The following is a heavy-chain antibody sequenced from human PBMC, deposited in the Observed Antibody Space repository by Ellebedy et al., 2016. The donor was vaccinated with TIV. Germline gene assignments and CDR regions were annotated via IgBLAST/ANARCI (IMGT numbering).Heavy chain of an antibody. J-gene: IGHJ6*03. D-gene: IGHD1-26*01. Sequence: ASVKVSCKASGFTFTSSAVQWVRQARGQRLEWMGWISAYNGNTNYAQKLQGRVTMTTDTSTSTAYMELRSLRSDDTAVYYCAREGAIVGASDMDVWGKGTTVTVSS. CDR1: GFTFTSSA. CDR2: ISAYNGNT. CDR3: AREGAIVGASDMDV. V-gene: IGHV1-18*01.